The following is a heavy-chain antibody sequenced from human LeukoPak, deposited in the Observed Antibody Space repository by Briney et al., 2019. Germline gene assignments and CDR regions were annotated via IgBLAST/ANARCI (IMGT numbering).Heavy chain of an antibody. V-gene: IGHV3-23*01. D-gene: IGHD2-15*01. Sequence: GDSLRLSCVASGFTFSNYPMTWVRQFPGKGLQWVSTIGGSDDTYYADSVKGRFTISRDTSKNTLYLQMHSLGAEDTAVYYCARARVVDRRGYFDYWGQGTLVTASS. CDR3: ARARVVDRRGYFDY. CDR1: GFTFSNYP. CDR2: IGGSDDT. J-gene: IGHJ4*02.